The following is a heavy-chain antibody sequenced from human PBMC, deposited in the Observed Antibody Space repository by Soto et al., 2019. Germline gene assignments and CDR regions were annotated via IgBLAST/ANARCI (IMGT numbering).Heavy chain of an antibody. CDR2: ISAYNGNT. J-gene: IGHJ6*02. CDR1: GYTFTSYG. CDR3: ARRTSVTGFGDYYYYGMDV. V-gene: IGHV1-18*01. Sequence: ASVKVSWKASGYTFTSYGISWVRQAPGQGLEWMGWISAYNGNTNYAQKLQGRVTMTTDTSTSTAYMELRSLRSDDTAVYYCARRTSVTGFGDYYYYGMDVWGQATTVTVSS. D-gene: IGHD3-3*01.